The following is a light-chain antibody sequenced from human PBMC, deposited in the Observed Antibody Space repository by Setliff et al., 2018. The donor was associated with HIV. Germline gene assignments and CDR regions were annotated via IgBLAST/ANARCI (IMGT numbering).Light chain of an antibody. Sequence: QSALTQPASVSGSPGQSITISCTGSNSDVGTYDLVSWYQQFPGRAPNLVIFGVNKRPSGVSDRFSGSKSGNTPSLTISGLQAEDEADYYCSSYTSSSTPYVFGTGTKVTV. CDR1: NSDVGTYDL. V-gene: IGLV2-14*02. J-gene: IGLJ1*01. CDR3: SSYTSSSTPYV. CDR2: GVN.